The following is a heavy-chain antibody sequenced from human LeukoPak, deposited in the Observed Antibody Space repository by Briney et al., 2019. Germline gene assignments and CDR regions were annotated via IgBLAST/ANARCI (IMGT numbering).Heavy chain of an antibody. CDR3: ARWGSSGWYPMDV. CDR1: GFTFSTYW. D-gene: IGHD6-19*01. Sequence: GGSLRLSCAASGFTFSTYWMHWVRQAPGKGLVWVSCINSDGSSPSYADSVKGRFTISRDNAKNTVYLQMNSLRAEDAAVYYCARWGSSGWYPMDVWGQGTTVTVSS. J-gene: IGHJ6*02. CDR2: INSDGSSP. V-gene: IGHV3-74*01.